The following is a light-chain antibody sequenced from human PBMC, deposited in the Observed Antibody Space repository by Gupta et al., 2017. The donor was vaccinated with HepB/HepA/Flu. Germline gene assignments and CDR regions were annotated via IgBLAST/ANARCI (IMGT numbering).Light chain of an antibody. CDR2: DAS. V-gene: IGKV3-11*01. CDR1: QSVSSY. J-gene: IGKJ2*04. CDR3: QQRSNWPLSS. Sequence: EIVLTQSPATLSLSPGERATLSCRASQSVSSYLAWYQQKPGQAPRLLIYDASNRATGIPARFSGSGYGTDFTLTISSLEPEDFAVYYCQQRSNWPLSSFGQGTKLEIK.